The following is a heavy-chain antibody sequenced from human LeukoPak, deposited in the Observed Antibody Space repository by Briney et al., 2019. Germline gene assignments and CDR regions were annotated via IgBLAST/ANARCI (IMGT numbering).Heavy chain of an antibody. D-gene: IGHD5-24*01. V-gene: IGHV3-7*01. CDR3: ASGWVGKRWLQLGDY. CDR2: IKQDGSEK. J-gene: IGHJ4*02. Sequence: GGSLRLSCAASGFTFSSYWMSWVRQAPGKGLGWVANIKQDGSEKYYVDSVKGRFTISRDNAKNSLYLQMNSLRAEDTAVYYCASGWVGKRWLQLGDYWGQGTLVTVSS. CDR1: GFTFSSYW.